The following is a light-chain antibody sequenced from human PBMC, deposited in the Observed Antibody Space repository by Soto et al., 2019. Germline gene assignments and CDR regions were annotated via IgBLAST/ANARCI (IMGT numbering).Light chain of an antibody. CDR1: SSDVGSYSL. CDR2: EGS. CDR3: CSYAGSSTFV. J-gene: IGLJ2*01. Sequence: QSVLTQPASVSGSPGQSITISCTGPSSDVGSYSLVSWYQQHPGKAPKLMIYEGSKRPSGVSNRFSGSKSGNTASLTISGLQAEDEADYYCCSYAGSSTFVFGGGTKVTVL. V-gene: IGLV2-23*03.